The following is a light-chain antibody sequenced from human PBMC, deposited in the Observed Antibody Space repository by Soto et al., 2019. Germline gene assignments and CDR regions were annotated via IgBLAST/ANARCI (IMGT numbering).Light chain of an antibody. CDR3: QSYDSSLSGYV. CDR1: SSDVGGYNY. Sequence: QSALTQPASVSASPGQAITISCTGTSSDVGGYNYVSWYQQHPGKAPKLMIYEVSYRPSGVSNRFSGSKSGNTASLTISGLQAEDEADYYCQSYDSSLSGYVFGTGTKLTVL. V-gene: IGLV2-14*01. CDR2: EVS. J-gene: IGLJ1*01.